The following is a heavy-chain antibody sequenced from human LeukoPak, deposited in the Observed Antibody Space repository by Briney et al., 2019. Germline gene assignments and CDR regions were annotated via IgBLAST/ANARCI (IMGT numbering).Heavy chain of an antibody. D-gene: IGHD3-3*01. V-gene: IGHV5-51*01. CDR2: IYPGDSDT. J-gene: IGHJ5*02. Sequence: GESLKISCNGSGYSFTSYWIGWVRQMPGKGLEWMGIIYPGDSDTRYSPSFQGQVTISADKSISTAYLQWSSLKASDTAMYYCARGTYYDFWSGYYGWFDPWGQGTLVTVSS. CDR1: GYSFTSYW. CDR3: ARGTYYDFWSGYYGWFDP.